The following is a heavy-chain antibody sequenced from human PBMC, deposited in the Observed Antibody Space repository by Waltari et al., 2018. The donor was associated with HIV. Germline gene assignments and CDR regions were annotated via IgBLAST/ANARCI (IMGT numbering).Heavy chain of an antibody. CDR1: GYTFTTNS. J-gene: IGHJ4*02. D-gene: IGHD3-10*01. CDR3: VRDGGRSRAFDY. CDR2: INTNTGNP. Sequence: QVQLVQSGSELKKPGTSVKLSCKSSGYTFTTNSLNWLRQAPGQGLEWMGWINTNTGNPMYAQGFAGRFVFSLDTSVSTAYLQISSLKAEDTAVYYCVRDGGRSRAFDYWGQGTLVTVSS. V-gene: IGHV7-4-1*02.